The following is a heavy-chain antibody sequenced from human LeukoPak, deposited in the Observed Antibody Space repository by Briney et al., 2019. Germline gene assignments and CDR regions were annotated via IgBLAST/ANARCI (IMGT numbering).Heavy chain of an antibody. CDR1: GGSISSSSYY. CDR3: ARRSGITMIVVLISDAFDI. Sequence: KASETLSLTCTVSGGSISSSSYYWGWIRQPPGKGLEWIGSIYYSGCTYYNPSLKSRATTSVDTSKTRFSPKLSSVTAADTAVYYCARRSGITMIVVLISDAFDIWGQGTMVTVSS. V-gene: IGHV4-39*01. CDR2: IYYSGCT. J-gene: IGHJ3*02. D-gene: IGHD3-22*01.